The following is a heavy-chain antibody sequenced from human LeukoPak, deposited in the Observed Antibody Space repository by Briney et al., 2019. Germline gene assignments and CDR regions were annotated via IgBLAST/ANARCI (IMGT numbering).Heavy chain of an antibody. CDR3: ARNKDNYHYYMDV. CDR1: GFTFSDYY. V-gene: IGHV3-11*01. CDR2: ISSSGGII. J-gene: IGHJ6*03. Sequence: PGGSLRLSCAASGFTFSDYYMSWIRQAPGKGLEWVSYISSSGGIIYYADSVKGRFTISRDNAKNSLYLQMNSLRAEDTAVYYCARNKDNYHYYMDVWGKGTTVTISS. D-gene: IGHD1/OR15-1a*01.